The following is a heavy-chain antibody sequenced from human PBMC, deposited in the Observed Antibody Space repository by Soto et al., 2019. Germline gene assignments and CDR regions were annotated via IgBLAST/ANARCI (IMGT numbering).Heavy chain of an antibody. D-gene: IGHD4-17*01. CDR3: ARAVPYGDYYFDY. J-gene: IGHJ4*02. Sequence: GGFLRLSCAACGFTFSSYGMHWVRQAPGKGLEWVAVIWYDGSNKYYADSVKGRFTISRDNSKNTLYLQMNSLRAEDTAVYYCARAVPYGDYYFDYWGQGTLVTVSS. CDR2: IWYDGSNK. V-gene: IGHV3-33*01. CDR1: GFTFSSYG.